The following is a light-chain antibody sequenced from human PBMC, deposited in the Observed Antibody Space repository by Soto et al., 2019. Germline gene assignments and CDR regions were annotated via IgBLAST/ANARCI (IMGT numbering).Light chain of an antibody. J-gene: IGLJ1*01. V-gene: IGLV2-14*01. CDR2: EVS. CDR1: SSDVGGYNY. Sequence: QSALTQPASVSGSPGQSITISCTGTSSDVGGYNYVSWYQQHPGKAPKLIIYEVSRRPSGVSNRLSGSKSGNTASLTISGLQSEDEADYYCCSYTSGSTDVFGTGTKLTVL. CDR3: CSYTSGSTDV.